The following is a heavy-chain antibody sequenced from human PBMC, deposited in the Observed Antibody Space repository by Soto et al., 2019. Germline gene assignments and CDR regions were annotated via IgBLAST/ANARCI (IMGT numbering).Heavy chain of an antibody. CDR3: AREPHLYSTINDAFHT. Sequence: EVQLVESGGGLIQPGGSLRLSCAASGFTVSSNSMSWVRQALGKGLEWVSIIYSGGGTYSADSVKGRFNISRDDSKNTLYLQMNSLRAEDTAVYYCAREPHLYSTINDAFHTWGQGTMVTVSS. V-gene: IGHV3-53*01. CDR1: GFTVSSNS. J-gene: IGHJ3*02. D-gene: IGHD2-8*01. CDR2: IYSGGGT.